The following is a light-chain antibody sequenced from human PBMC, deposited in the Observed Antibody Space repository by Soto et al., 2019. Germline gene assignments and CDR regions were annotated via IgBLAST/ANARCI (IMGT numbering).Light chain of an antibody. J-gene: IGLJ2*01. Sequence: QSVLTQPPSMSAAPGQKVTISCSGSSSNIGNNYVSWYQQLPGTAPKLLIYHNNERPSGIPDRFSTSKSGASATLGITGLQIGDEADYYCGTWDSSLSAVVFGGGTKLTVL. V-gene: IGLV1-51*01. CDR2: HNN. CDR1: SSNIGNNY. CDR3: GTWDSSLSAVV.